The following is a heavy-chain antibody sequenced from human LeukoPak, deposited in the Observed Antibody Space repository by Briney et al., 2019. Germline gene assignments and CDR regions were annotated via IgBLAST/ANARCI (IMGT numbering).Heavy chain of an antibody. J-gene: IGHJ5*02. CDR1: GYTFTSYY. CDR3: ARAHSSGYHAP. CDR2: INPSGGST. Sequence: ASVKVSCKASGYTFTSYYMHWVRQAPGQGLGWMGIINPSGGSTSYAQKFQGRVTMTRDTSISTAYMELSRLRSDDTAVYYCARAHSSGYHAPWGQGTLVTVSS. V-gene: IGHV1-46*01. D-gene: IGHD3-22*01.